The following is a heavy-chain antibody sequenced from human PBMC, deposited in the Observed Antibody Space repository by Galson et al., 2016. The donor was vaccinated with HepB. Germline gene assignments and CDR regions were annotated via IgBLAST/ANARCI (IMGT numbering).Heavy chain of an antibody. V-gene: IGHV3-23*01. Sequence: SLRLSCAASGFPFGTYAMSWVRQAPGKGLEWLSTINGVGYGSTTYYRESVKGRFTISRDLSKNTLSLQMSSLRAEDTAVYYCATTLPIHCSGGSCYGNNWFDPWGQGTLVTVSS. J-gene: IGHJ5*02. D-gene: IGHD2-15*01. CDR1: GFPFGTYA. CDR3: ATTLPIHCSGGSCYGNNWFDP. CDR2: INGVGYGSTT.